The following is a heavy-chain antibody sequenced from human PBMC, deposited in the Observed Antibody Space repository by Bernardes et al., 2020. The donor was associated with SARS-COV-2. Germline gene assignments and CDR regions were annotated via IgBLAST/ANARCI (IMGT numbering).Heavy chain of an antibody. CDR2: INPHRGGT. D-gene: IGHD3-10*01. V-gene: IGHV1-2*02. CDR3: AIDLTPHIFYYGSDPSYESPRYRYDGMDV. Sequence: ASVKVSCKPSGYTLTAYYLHWVRQAPGQGLEWMGLINPHRGGTKYAQKFQGRVTMTRDTSITTAYMELISLTSDDTAVYSWAIDLTPHIFYYGSDPSYESPRYRYDGMDVWGQGTTVTVSS. J-gene: IGHJ6*02. CDR1: GYTLTAYY.